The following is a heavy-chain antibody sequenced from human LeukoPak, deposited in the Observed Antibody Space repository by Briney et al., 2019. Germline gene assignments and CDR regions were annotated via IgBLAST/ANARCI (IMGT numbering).Heavy chain of an antibody. CDR2: ISSSGSTI. V-gene: IGHV3-48*03. J-gene: IGHJ6*03. Sequence: GGSLRLSCAASGFTFSSYEMNWVRQAPGKGLEWVSYISSSGSTIYYADSVKGRLTISRDNAKNSLYLQMNSLRAEDTAVYYCARVFVATINYYYYYMDVWGKGTTVTVSS. CDR1: GFTFSSYE. D-gene: IGHD5-24*01. CDR3: ARVFVATINYYYYYMDV.